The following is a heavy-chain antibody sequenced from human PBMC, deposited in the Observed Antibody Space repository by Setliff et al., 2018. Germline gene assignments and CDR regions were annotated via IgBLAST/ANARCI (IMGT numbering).Heavy chain of an antibody. Sequence: GGSLRLSCAASGFTFSNAWMSWVRQAPGKGLEWVGRIKSATDGETTDYASPVEGRFIISRDDSQNSLYLQMYSLTTEDTAVYYCTTSAIHFSEYMWVAYRHIDHWGQGTLVTVSS. CDR1: GFTFSNAW. D-gene: IGHD3-3*02. CDR2: IKSATDGETT. V-gene: IGHV3-15*01. J-gene: IGHJ4*02. CDR3: TTSAIHFSEYMWVAYRHIDH.